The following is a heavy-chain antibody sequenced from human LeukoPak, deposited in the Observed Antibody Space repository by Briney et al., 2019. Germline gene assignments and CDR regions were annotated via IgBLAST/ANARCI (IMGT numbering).Heavy chain of an antibody. Sequence: SETLSLICTVSGGSISSYYWSWIRQPPGKGLEWIGYIYNSGSTNYNPSLKSRVTISVDTSKNQFSLKLSSVTAADTAVYYCARGSGSLRSRDAFDIWGQGTMVTVSS. J-gene: IGHJ3*02. CDR1: GGSISSYY. CDR2: IYNSGST. V-gene: IGHV4-59*01. D-gene: IGHD1-26*01. CDR3: ARGSGSLRSRDAFDI.